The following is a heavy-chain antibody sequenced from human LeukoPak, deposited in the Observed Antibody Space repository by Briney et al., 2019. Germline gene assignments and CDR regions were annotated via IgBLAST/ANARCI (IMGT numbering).Heavy chain of an antibody. J-gene: IGHJ4*02. V-gene: IGHV4-39*01. CDR1: GGSISSSSYY. D-gene: IGHD4-17*01. CDR3: ARHVSRYGDYEFDY. CDR2: IYYSGST. Sequence: SETLPLTCTVSGGSISSSSYYWGWIRQPPGKGLEWIGSIYYSGSTYYNPSLKSRVTISVDTPKNQFSLKLSSVTAADTAVYYCARHVSRYGDYEFDYWGQGTLVTASS.